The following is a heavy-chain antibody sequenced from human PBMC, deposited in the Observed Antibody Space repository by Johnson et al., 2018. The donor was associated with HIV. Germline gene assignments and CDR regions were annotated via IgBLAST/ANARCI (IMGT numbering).Heavy chain of an antibody. D-gene: IGHD1-26*01. Sequence: QMLLVESGGGLVQPGRSLRLSCAASGFTFDDFAMHWVRQAPGKGLEWVAAIGYDGNDKDYADSVKGRFTISRDNSRNTLYLHLNSLRAVDTAVYYCARVRIGRENAFDIWGQGTMVTISS. V-gene: IGHV3-30*04. CDR3: ARVRIGRENAFDI. CDR2: IGYDGNDK. CDR1: GFTFDDFA. J-gene: IGHJ3*02.